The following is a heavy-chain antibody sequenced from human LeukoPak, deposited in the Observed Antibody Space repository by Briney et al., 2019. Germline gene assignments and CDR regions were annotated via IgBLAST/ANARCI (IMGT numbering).Heavy chain of an antibody. J-gene: IGHJ3*01. CDR2: VNPNSGAT. Sequence: VASVKVSCKASGYTFNDYYMHWVRQASGHRLEWMGWVNPNSGATNYAQKFQDWVTISWDTSISTAYMELTRLKSDDTAVYYCARGGFSKVTSLRNGFNLWGQGTPVTASS. CDR1: GYTFNDYY. D-gene: IGHD4-17*01. CDR3: ARGGFSKVTSLRNGFNL. V-gene: IGHV1-2*04.